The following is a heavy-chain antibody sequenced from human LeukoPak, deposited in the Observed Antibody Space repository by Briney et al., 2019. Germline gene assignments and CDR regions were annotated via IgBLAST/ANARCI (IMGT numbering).Heavy chain of an antibody. Sequence: SETLSLTCTVSGGSISNYYWTWIRQPPGKGLEWIGYIYYSGSTNYNPSLKSRVTMSADTSKNQFSLKLSSVTAADTAVYYCAREESYYDSSGYYYWFDPWGQGTLVTVSS. CDR1: GGSISNYY. CDR2: IYYSGST. D-gene: IGHD3-22*01. CDR3: AREESYYDSSGYYYWFDP. V-gene: IGHV4-59*12. J-gene: IGHJ5*02.